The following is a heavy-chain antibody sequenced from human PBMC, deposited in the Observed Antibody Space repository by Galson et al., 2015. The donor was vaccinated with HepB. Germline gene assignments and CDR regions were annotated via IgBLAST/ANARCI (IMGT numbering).Heavy chain of an antibody. Sequence: QSGAEVKKPGESLKISCKGSGYSFSRHWIGWVRQMPGKGLEWLGIIYPGDSDTRYSPSFQGQVTISADKFINTAYLQWSSLKASDTATYYCARHITYRSGDNCYRYYYYGMDVWGQGTTVIVSS. V-gene: IGHV5-51*01. D-gene: IGHD2-15*01. CDR1: GYSFSRHW. CDR2: IYPGDSDT. CDR3: ARHITYRSGDNCYRYYYYGMDV. J-gene: IGHJ6*02.